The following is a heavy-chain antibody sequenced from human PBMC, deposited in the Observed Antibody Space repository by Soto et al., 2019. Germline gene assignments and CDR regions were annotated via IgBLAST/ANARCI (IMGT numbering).Heavy chain of an antibody. J-gene: IGHJ4*02. Sequence: QVQLVQSGAEEKKPGASVKVSCKASGYTFTSYDLHWVRQAPGQRLEWMGWSNAGNGNTKYSQKFQGRVTITRDTSASTAYMELSSLRSEDTAVYYCARSIVVVTALDYWGQGTLVTVAS. CDR3: ARSIVVVTALDY. D-gene: IGHD2-21*02. CDR1: GYTFTSYD. V-gene: IGHV1-3*05. CDR2: SNAGNGNT.